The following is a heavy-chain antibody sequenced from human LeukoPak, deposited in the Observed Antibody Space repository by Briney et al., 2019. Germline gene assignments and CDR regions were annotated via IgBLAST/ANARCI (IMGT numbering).Heavy chain of an antibody. Sequence: GASVKVSCKASGYTFTGYYMHWVRQAPGQGLEWMGWINPNSGGTNYAQKFQGRVTITTDESTSTAYMELSSLRSEDTAVYYCARSKRNWLEQGLGGDYWGQGTLVTVSS. CDR1: GYTFTGYY. CDR2: INPNSGGT. CDR3: ARSKRNWLEQGLGGDY. J-gene: IGHJ4*02. D-gene: IGHD1/OR15-1a*01. V-gene: IGHV1-2*02.